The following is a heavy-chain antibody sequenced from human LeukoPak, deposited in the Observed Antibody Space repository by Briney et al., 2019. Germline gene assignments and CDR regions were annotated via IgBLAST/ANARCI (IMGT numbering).Heavy chain of an antibody. J-gene: IGHJ4*02. D-gene: IGHD3-3*01. CDR3: ARDLRLFDY. V-gene: IGHV1-2*02. CDR1: GYPFTSYY. CDR2: FNFSGGT. Sequence: ASVKVSCKASGYPFTSYYMHWLRQAPGQGLEWMGWFNFSGGTKYAEKFRGRVTMTRDTSMATAYMELTTLTSDDTAVYYCARDLRLFDYWGQGTLITVSS.